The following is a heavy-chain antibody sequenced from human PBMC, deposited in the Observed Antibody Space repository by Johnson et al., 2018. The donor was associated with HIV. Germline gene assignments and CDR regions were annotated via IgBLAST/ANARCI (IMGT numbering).Heavy chain of an antibody. D-gene: IGHD5-24*01. V-gene: IGHV3-66*01. Sequence: VQLVESGGGLVQPGGSLRLSCAASGFTVSSNYMSWVRQAPGKGLEWVSVIFSGGSTYYADSVKGRFTISRDNSKNTLYLQMNSLRAEDTAVYYCARDGPRGWLQSLGAFDIWGQGTMVTVSS. J-gene: IGHJ3*02. CDR1: GFTVSSNY. CDR3: ARDGPRGWLQSLGAFDI. CDR2: IFSGGST.